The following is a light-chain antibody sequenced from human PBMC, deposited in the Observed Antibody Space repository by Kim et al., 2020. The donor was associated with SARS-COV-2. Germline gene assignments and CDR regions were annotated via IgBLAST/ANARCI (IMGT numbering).Light chain of an antibody. J-gene: IGKJ4*01. CDR2: GAS. CDR1: QSVTSNY. CDR3: QQYSSSPFT. Sequence: SPGERATLSCRASQSVTSNYLAWYQQKPGQAPRLLIYGASSRATGIPDKFSVSGSGTDFSLTISRLEPEDFAVYYCQQYSSSPFTFGGGTKVDIK. V-gene: IGKV3-20*01.